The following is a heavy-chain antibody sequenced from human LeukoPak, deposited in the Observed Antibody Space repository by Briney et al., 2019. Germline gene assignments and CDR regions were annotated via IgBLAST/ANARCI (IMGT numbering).Heavy chain of an antibody. CDR2: IWYDGSNK. D-gene: IGHD2-15*01. CDR3: ARESCSGGRCYSDY. Sequence: GGSLRLSCAASGFTFSSYGMHWVRQAPGKGLEWVAVIWYDGSNKYYADSVKGRFTISRDNSKNTLYLQMNSLRAEDTAVYYCARESCSGGRCYSDYWGQGTLVTVSS. V-gene: IGHV3-33*01. CDR1: GFTFSSYG. J-gene: IGHJ4*02.